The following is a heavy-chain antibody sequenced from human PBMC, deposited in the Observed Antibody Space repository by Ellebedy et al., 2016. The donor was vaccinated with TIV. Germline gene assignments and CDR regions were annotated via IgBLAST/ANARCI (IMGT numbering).Heavy chain of an antibody. CDR1: VFTFSSYG. D-gene: IGHD3-9*01. Sequence: GGSLRLXXAASVFTFSSYGMHWVRQAPGKGLEWVAVIWYDGSNKYYADSVKGRFTISRDNSKNTLYLQMNSLRAEDTAVYYCARARLDWNWFDPWGQGTLVTVSS. J-gene: IGHJ5*02. V-gene: IGHV3-33*01. CDR3: ARARLDWNWFDP. CDR2: IWYDGSNK.